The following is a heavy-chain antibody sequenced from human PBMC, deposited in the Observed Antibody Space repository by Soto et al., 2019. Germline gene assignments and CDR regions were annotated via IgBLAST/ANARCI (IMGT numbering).Heavy chain of an antibody. D-gene: IGHD5-18*01. CDR2: ISHSGST. J-gene: IGHJ4*02. CDR3: AREYTYGSNFFDC. V-gene: IGHV4-31*03. CDR1: GGSISSAAYY. Sequence: QVQLQESGPGLVKPSQTLSLSCTVSGGSISSAAYYWSWIRQHPGKGLEWIGYISHSGSTYYTPSLKSRVIISADTSKHQFSLNLTSVTAADTAVYYWAREYTYGSNFFDCWGQGALVTVSS.